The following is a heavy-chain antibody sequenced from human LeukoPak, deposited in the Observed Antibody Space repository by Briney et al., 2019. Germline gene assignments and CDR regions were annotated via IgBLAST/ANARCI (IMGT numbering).Heavy chain of an antibody. D-gene: IGHD3-22*01. J-gene: IGHJ6*02. CDR3: ARDPNYYDSSGHPYGMDV. CDR2: IYYSGST. CDR1: GGSISSYY. V-gene: IGHV4-59*01. Sequence: SETLSLTCTVSGGSISSYYWSWIRQPPGKGLEWIGYIYYSGSTNYNPSLKSRVTISVDTSKNQFSLKLSSVTAADTAVYYCARDPNYYDSSGHPYGMDVWGQGTTVTVSS.